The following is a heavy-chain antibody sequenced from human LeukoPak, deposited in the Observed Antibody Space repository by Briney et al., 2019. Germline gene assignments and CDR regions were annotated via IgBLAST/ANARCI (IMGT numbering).Heavy chain of an antibody. CDR2: IYYSGST. Sequence: SETLSLTCTVSGGSISSSSYYWGWIRQPPGKGLEWIGSIYYSGSTYYDPSLKSRVTISVDTSKNQFSLKLSSVTAADTAVYYCARDPITIFGVMDVWGKGTTVTVSS. V-gene: IGHV4-39*07. J-gene: IGHJ6*03. CDR1: GGSISSSSYY. CDR3: ARDPITIFGVMDV. D-gene: IGHD3-3*01.